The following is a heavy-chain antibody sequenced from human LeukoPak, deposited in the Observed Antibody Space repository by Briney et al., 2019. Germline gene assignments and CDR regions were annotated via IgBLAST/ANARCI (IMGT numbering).Heavy chain of an antibody. J-gene: IGHJ5*02. Sequence: GASVKVSCKASGYTFTGYYMHWVRQAPGQGLEWMGWISVYNGNTNYVQKFQGRVTMTTDTSTSTAYMELRSLRSDDTAVYYCARDIWSGSGSYYNWFDPWGQGTLVTVSS. CDR2: ISVYNGNT. V-gene: IGHV1-18*04. D-gene: IGHD3-10*01. CDR3: ARDIWSGSGSYYNWFDP. CDR1: GYTFTGYY.